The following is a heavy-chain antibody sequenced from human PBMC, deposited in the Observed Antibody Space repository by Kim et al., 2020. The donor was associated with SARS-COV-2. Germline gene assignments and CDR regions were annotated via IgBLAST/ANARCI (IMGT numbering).Heavy chain of an antibody. D-gene: IGHD3-10*01. J-gene: IGHJ3*02. CDR1: GFTFSSYS. CDR2: ISSSSSYI. CDR3: ARVRLAGAFDI. V-gene: IGHV3-21*01. Sequence: GGSLRLSCAASGFTFSSYSMNWVRQAPGKGLEWVSSISSSSSYIYYADSVKGRFTISRDNAKNSLYLQMNSLRAEDTAVYYCARVRLAGAFDIWGQGTMVTVSS.